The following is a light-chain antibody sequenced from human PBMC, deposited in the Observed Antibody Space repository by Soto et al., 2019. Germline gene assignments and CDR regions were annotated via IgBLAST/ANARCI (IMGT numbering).Light chain of an antibody. CDR1: QNIFSK. Sequence: EIVMTQFPATLSVSLGERATLSCRASQNIFSKLAWYQQKVGQTPRLLIFGASTRATSIPARFSGSESGTEFNLTISSLQSEDFALYYCQQYNNWPPTFGGGTKVEI. J-gene: IGKJ4*01. CDR2: GAS. CDR3: QQYNNWPPT. V-gene: IGKV3-15*01.